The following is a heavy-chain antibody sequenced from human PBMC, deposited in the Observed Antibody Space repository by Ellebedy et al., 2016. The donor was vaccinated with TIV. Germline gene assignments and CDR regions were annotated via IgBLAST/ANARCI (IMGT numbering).Heavy chain of an antibody. CDR2: IYHSGST. D-gene: IGHD2-2*01. J-gene: IGHJ5*02. CDR1: GYSISSGYY. V-gene: IGHV4-38-2*02. Sequence: SETLSLTXTVSGYSISSGYYWGWIRQPPGKGLEWIGSIYHSGSTYYNPSLKSRVTISVDTSKNQFSLKLSSVTAADTAVYYCATYCSSTSCKYNWFNPWGQGTLVTVSS. CDR3: ATYCSSTSCKYNWFNP.